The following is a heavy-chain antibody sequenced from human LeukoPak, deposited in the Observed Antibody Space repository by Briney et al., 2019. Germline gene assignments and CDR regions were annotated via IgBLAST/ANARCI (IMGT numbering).Heavy chain of an antibody. V-gene: IGHV4-59*01. CDR1: GGSISSYY. D-gene: IGHD6-13*01. Sequence: ASETLSLTCTVSGGSISSYYWSWIRQPPGKGLEWIGYIYYSGSTNYNPSLKSRVTISVDTSKNQFSLKLSSVTAADTAVYYCARGNSISWYYFDYWGQGTLVTVSS. CDR2: IYYSGST. J-gene: IGHJ4*02. CDR3: ARGNSISWYYFDY.